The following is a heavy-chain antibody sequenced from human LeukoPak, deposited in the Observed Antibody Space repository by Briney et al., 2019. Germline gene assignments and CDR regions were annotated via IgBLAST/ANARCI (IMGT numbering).Heavy chain of an antibody. D-gene: IGHD1-14*01. Sequence: GRSLRLSCAASGFTFSNYGMHWVRQAPGKGLEWVAIIIHDGSQKSYADSVEGRFTISRDNSKNTLYLQMNSLRAEDTAVYYCAKDYNNGFDYWGQGALVTVSS. CDR1: GFTFSNYG. CDR2: IIHDGSQK. V-gene: IGHV3-30*18. CDR3: AKDYNNGFDY. J-gene: IGHJ4*02.